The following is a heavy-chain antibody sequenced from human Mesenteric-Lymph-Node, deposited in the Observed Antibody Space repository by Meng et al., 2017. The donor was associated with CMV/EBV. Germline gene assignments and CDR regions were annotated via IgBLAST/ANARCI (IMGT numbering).Heavy chain of an antibody. CDR1: GFIFSRYW. J-gene: IGHJ6*02. D-gene: IGHD3-10*01. V-gene: IGHV3-7*01. CDR2: IQDDGSEA. Sequence: GESLKISCAASGFIFSRYWMSWVRQAPGKGLEWRGEIQDDGSEAYHVDSVKGRFTISRDNAKNSLYLQMNSLRAEDTAVYYCAITMARGIISFYYFGMDVWGQGTTVTVSS. CDR3: AITMARGIISFYYFGMDV.